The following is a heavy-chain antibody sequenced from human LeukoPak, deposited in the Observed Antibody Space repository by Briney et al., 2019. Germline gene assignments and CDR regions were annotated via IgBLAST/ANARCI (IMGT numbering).Heavy chain of an antibody. CDR1: GFTFSSYS. D-gene: IGHD6-19*01. CDR3: ARTKYSSGWLPSTY. V-gene: IGHV3-48*04. J-gene: IGHJ4*02. Sequence: GGSLRLSCATSGFTFSSYSMNWVRQAPGKGLEWVSYISSSSSTIYYADSVKGRFTISRDNAKNSLYLQMNSLRAEDTAVYYCARTKYSSGWLPSTYWGQGTLVTVSS. CDR2: ISSSSSTI.